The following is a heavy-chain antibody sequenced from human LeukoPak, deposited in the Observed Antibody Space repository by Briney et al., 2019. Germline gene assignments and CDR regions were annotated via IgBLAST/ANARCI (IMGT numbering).Heavy chain of an antibody. V-gene: IGHV4-4*07. J-gene: IGHJ6*02. CDR3: AREAPVVVPAAIVDYYYYGMDV. Sequence: SETLSLTYTVSGGSISSYYWSWIRQPAGKGLEWIGRIYTSGSTNYNPSLKSRVTMSVDTSKNQFSLKLSSVTAADTAVYYCAREAPVVVPAAIVDYYYYGMDVWGQGTTVTVSS. D-gene: IGHD2-2*01. CDR1: GGSISSYY. CDR2: IYTSGST.